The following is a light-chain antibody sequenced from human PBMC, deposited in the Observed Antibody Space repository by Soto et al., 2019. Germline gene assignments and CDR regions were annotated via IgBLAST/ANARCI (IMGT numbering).Light chain of an antibody. CDR3: QQYDSYPYT. CDR2: GAS. CDR1: HNIGSW. Sequence: DIQMTQSPSTLSASVGDRVTITCRASHNIGSWLAWYQQKPGKAPNLLIYGASSLQSGVPSRFSGSGFGTEFTLTISSLQPDDFAMYHCQQYDSYPYTFGQGTKLEIK. J-gene: IGKJ2*01. V-gene: IGKV1-5*01.